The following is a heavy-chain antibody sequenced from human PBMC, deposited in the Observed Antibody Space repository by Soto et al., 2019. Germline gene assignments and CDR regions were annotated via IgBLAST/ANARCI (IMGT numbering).Heavy chain of an antibody. CDR1: GGSIRSYY. CDR3: ARGAADTAMVDS. CDR2: IFYSGST. J-gene: IGHJ4*02. Sequence: SETLSLTCTVSGGSIRSYYWTWIRQPPGKGLEWLGYIFYSGSTFYNPSLKSRVTISIHTSKSQLSLQLTSVTAADTAVYYCARGAADTAMVDSWGQGTLVTVSS. V-gene: IGHV4-59*01. D-gene: IGHD5-18*01.